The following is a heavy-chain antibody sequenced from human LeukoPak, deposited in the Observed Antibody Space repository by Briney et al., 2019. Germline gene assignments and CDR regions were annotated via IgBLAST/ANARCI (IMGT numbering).Heavy chain of an antibody. CDR3: ARGGSSSWPFDY. V-gene: IGHV3-66*02. D-gene: IGHD2-2*01. J-gene: IGHJ4*02. Sequence: PGGSLRLSCAASGFTVSSNYMSWVRQAPGKGLEWVSVICSGGSTYYADSVKGRFTISRDDSKNTLYLQMNSLRAEDTAVYYCARGGSSSWPFDYWGQGTLVTVSS. CDR2: ICSGGST. CDR1: GFTVSSNY.